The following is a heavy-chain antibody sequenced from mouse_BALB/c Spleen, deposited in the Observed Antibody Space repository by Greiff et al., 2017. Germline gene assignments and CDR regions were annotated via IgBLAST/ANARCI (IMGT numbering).Heavy chain of an antibody. D-gene: IGHD2-3*01. CDR1: GFTFSDYG. CDR2: ISNLAYSI. J-gene: IGHJ3*01. V-gene: IGHV5-15*02. Sequence: EVQGVESGGGLVQPGGSRKLSCAASGFTFSDYGMAWVRQAPGKGPEWVAFISNLAYSIYYADTVTGRFTISRENAKNTLYLEMSSLRSEDTAMYYCASHYDGYYWFAYWGQGTLVTVSA. CDR3: ASHYDGYYWFAY.